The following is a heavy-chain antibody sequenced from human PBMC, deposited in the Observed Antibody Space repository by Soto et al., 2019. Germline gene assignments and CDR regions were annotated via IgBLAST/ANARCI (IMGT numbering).Heavy chain of an antibody. Sequence: GSLRLSCVASGFTFSSYAMSWVRQAPGKGLERVSAISGSGGSTYYADSVKGRFTISRDSSKNTLYLQMNSLRAEDTAVYYCAKDGCSSTSCYGGGYYYYYMDVWGKGTTVTVSS. CDR2: ISGSGGST. J-gene: IGHJ6*03. D-gene: IGHD2-2*01. V-gene: IGHV3-23*01. CDR3: AKDGCSSTSCYGGGYYYYYMDV. CDR1: GFTFSSYA.